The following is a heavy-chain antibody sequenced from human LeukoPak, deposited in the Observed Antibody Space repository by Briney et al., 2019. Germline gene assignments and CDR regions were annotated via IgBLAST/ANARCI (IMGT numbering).Heavy chain of an antibody. CDR1: GFTFDDYA. D-gene: IGHD5-18*01. Sequence: SLRLSCAASGFTFDDYAMHWVRPAPGKGLEWVSGISYNSGSINYAESVKGRFTISRDNAKNSLYLQMSSLTVEDTALYYCAKVGPVSSYGFGFFNYWGRGTLVTVSS. J-gene: IGHJ4*01. CDR3: AKVGPVSSYGFGFFNY. V-gene: IGHV3-9*01. CDR2: ISYNSGSI.